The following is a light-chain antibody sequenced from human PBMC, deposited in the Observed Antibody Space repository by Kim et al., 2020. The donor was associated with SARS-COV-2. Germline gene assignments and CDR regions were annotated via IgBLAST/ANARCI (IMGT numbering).Light chain of an antibody. CDR1: SSNIGAGYD. J-gene: IGLJ2*01. Sequence: QSVLTQPPSVSGAPGPRVTISCTGRSSNIGAGYDVHWYQQFPGTAPKLLIFDNNNRPSGVPDRFSGSKSGSSASLAIAGLQSEDEADYYCQSYDNSLSAVVFGGGPQLTVL. CDR3: QSYDNSLSAVV. CDR2: DNN. V-gene: IGLV1-40*01.